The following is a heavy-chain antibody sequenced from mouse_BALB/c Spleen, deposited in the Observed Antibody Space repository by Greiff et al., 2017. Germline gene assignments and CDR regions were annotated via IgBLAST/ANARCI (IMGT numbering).Heavy chain of an antibody. D-gene: IGHD1-1*01. V-gene: IGHV2-2*02. CDR2: IWSGGST. J-gene: IGHJ3*01. CDR3: ASVYYYGSSIAY. Sequence: VQLQESGPGLVQPSQSLSITCTVSGFSLTSYGVHWVRQSPGKGLEWLGVIWSGGSTDYNAAFISRLSISKDNSKSQVFFKMNSLQANDTAIYYCASVYYYGSSIAYWGQGTLVTVSA. CDR1: GFSLTSYG.